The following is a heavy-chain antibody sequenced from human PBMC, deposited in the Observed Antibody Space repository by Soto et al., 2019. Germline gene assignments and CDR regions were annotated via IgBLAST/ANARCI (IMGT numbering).Heavy chain of an antibody. CDR2: IYYSGST. J-gene: IGHJ5*02. Sequence: SETLSLTCTVSGGSISSYYWSWIRQPPGKGLEWIGYIYYSGSTNYNPSLKSRVTISVDTSKNQFSLKLSSVTAADTAVYYCARDSCSGGSCYSIWFDPWGQGTLVTVSS. CDR1: GGSISSYY. CDR3: ARDSCSGGSCYSIWFDP. D-gene: IGHD2-15*01. V-gene: IGHV4-59*01.